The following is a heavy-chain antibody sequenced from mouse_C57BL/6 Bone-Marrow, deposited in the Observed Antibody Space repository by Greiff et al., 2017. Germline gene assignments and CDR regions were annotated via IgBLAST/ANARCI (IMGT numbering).Heavy chain of an antibody. CDR3: ARNSIYYYGSRGPHWYFDV. CDR1: GYAFSSSW. CDR2: IYPGDGDT. D-gene: IGHD1-1*01. Sequence: VMLVESGPELVKPGASVKISCKASGYAFSSSWMNWVKQRPGKGLEWIGRIYPGDGDTNYNGKLKGKATLTADKCYSTAYMQLSSLTSEDSAVYFCARNSIYYYGSRGPHWYFDVWGTGTTVTVSS. J-gene: IGHJ1*03. V-gene: IGHV1-82*01.